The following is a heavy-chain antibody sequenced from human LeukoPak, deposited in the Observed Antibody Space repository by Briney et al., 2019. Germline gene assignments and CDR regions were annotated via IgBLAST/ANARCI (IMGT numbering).Heavy chain of an antibody. CDR3: ARHRPGERRFDP. CDR2: INYSGST. Sequence: SETLSLTCAVSGGSIRNDYWSWIRQPPGKGLEWIAYINYSGSTNYNPSLESRVTISVDTSKNLFSPKFTSVTAADTAVYYCARHRPGERRFDPWGQGTLVTVSS. CDR1: GGSIRNDY. J-gene: IGHJ5*02. V-gene: IGHV4-59*08. D-gene: IGHD3-16*01.